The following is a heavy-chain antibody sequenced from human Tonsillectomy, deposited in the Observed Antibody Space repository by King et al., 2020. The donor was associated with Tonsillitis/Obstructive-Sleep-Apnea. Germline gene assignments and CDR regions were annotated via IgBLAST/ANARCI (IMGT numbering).Heavy chain of an antibody. CDR1: GGSIRSYY. CDR3: ARDMVLEAGGDAFDI. J-gene: IGHJ3*02. D-gene: IGHD2-8*01. CDR2: IYYSGST. Sequence: VQLQESGPGLVKPSETLSLTCTVSGGSIRSYYWSWIRPSPGKGLEWIGYIYYSGSTNCNPSLKSRVTISVDTSKNQFSLKLNSVTAADTAVYYCARDMVLEAGGDAFDIWGQGTMVTVSS. V-gene: IGHV4-59*01.